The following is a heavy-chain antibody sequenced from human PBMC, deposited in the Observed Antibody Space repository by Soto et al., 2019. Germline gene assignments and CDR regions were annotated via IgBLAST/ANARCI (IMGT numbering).Heavy chain of an antibody. Sequence: EVQLVETGGGLIQPGGSLRLSCAASGFTVSSNYMTWVRQAPGKGLEGVSIIYDIGSTYYADSVKGRFTISRDISKNTLYLQMNSLRADDTAVYYCARAGGYCSSSSCYYFDYWGQGTLVTVSS. CDR1: GFTVSSNY. V-gene: IGHV3-53*02. CDR2: IYDIGST. J-gene: IGHJ4*02. CDR3: ARAGGYCSSSSCYYFDY. D-gene: IGHD2-2*01.